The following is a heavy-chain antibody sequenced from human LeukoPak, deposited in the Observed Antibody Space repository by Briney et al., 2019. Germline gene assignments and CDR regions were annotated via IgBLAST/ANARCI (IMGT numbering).Heavy chain of an antibody. J-gene: IGHJ4*02. Sequence: ASVKVSCKASGGTFSSYAISWVRQAPGQGLEWMGGIIPIFGTANYAQKFQGRVTITTDESTSTAYMELSSLRSEDTAVYYCARDGSSGWYPNYFDYWGQGTLVTVSS. D-gene: IGHD6-19*01. V-gene: IGHV1-69*05. CDR3: ARDGSSGWYPNYFDY. CDR2: IIPIFGTA. CDR1: GGTFSSYA.